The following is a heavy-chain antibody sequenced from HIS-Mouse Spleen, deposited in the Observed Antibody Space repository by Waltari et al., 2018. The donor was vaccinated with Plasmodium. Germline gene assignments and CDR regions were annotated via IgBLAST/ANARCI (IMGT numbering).Heavy chain of an antibody. J-gene: IGHJ4*02. CDR2: IYYSGRT. Sequence: QVQLQESGPGLVKPSETLSLTCTVSGGSISSYYWSWIRPPPGEGLGWIALIYYSGRTNYNPSLKSRVTLSVDTSKHQFSLKLSSVTAADTAVFYCAGGGYSSSSYDFDYWGQGTLVTVSS. CDR1: GGSISSYY. CDR3: AGGGYSSSSYDFDY. V-gene: IGHV4-59*01. D-gene: IGHD6-6*01.